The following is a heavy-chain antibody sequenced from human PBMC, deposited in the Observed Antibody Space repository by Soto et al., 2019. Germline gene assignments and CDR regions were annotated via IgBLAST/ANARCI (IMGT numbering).Heavy chain of an antibody. CDR2: LYYGDFT. D-gene: IGHD2-2*01. CDR3: AAGQFSANAYGSLAPYHFYAMAV. V-gene: IGHV4-61*01. CDR1: GDSVTGSSYY. J-gene: IGHJ6*02. Sequence: QVQLRESGPGLVKPSETLSLTCAVSGDSVTGSSYYWSWVRQSPGTGLEWIAYLYYGDFTNYSPSPRLPAALSVDTSRNQVSLKSTSVAVADTAVYSCAAGQFSANAYGSLAPYHFYAMAVWGQGTTVTVSS.